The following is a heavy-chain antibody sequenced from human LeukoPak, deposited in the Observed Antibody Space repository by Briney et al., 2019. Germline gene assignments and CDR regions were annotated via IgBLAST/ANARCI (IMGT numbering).Heavy chain of an antibody. J-gene: IGHJ4*02. D-gene: IGHD4-23*01. CDR1: GGSFSGYY. Sequence: SETLSLTCAVYGGSFSGYYWSWIRQPPGKGLEWIGEINHSGSTNYNPSLKSRVTISVDTSKNQFSLKLSSVTAADTAVYYCARGEDYGGNSEGGENFDYWGQGTLVTVSS. CDR3: ARGEDYGGNSEGGENFDY. V-gene: IGHV4-34*01. CDR2: INHSGST.